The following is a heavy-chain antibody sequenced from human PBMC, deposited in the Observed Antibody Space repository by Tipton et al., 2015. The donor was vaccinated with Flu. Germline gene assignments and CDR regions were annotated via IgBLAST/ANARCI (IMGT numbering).Heavy chain of an antibody. D-gene: IGHD3-16*01. CDR3: ARGGDDYVWGSSYAYFDY. Sequence: TLSLTCTVSGGSISSYYWSWIRQPPGKGLEWIGYIYYSGSTNYNPSLKSRVTISVDTSKNQSSLKLSSVTAADTAVYYCARGGDDYVWGSSYAYFDYWGQGTLATVSS. J-gene: IGHJ4*02. CDR2: IYYSGST. V-gene: IGHV4-59*01. CDR1: GGSISSYY.